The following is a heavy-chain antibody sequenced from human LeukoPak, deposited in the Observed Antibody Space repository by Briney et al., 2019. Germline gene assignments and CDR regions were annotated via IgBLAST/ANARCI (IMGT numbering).Heavy chain of an antibody. CDR1: GYTFTTYG. CDR3: ARGIIGYSFDY. Sequence: ASVKVSCKTSGYTFTTYGISWVRQAPGQGLEWMGLISSYGNTNYAQNLQGRVTMTTDTYTSTAYMELRSLRSDDTDVYYCARGIIGYSFDYWGQGTLVTVSS. D-gene: IGHD2-15*01. CDR2: ISSYGNT. V-gene: IGHV1-18*01. J-gene: IGHJ4*02.